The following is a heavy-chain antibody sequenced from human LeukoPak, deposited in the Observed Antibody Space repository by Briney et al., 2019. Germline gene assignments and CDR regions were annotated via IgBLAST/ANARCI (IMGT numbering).Heavy chain of an antibody. Sequence: GGSLRLSCAASEFTFSSYAMSWVRQAPGKGLQWVSVISGSGYTTYYADSVKGRFTISRDNSKGTLYLQMDSLRVEDTAVYYCGKDPNGNFIGAFDFWGQGTMVTVSS. J-gene: IGHJ3*01. CDR1: EFTFSSYA. V-gene: IGHV3-23*01. CDR2: ISGSGYTT. CDR3: GKDPNGNFIGAFDF. D-gene: IGHD4-23*01.